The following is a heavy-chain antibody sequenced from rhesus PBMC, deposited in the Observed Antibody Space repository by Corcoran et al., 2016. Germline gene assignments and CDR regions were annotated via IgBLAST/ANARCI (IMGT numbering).Heavy chain of an antibody. Sequence: QVQLQESGPGLVKPSETRPLTCAVSGASISRSGGRWIRQPPRKGLEWIGGINGNIGNTPYNPSLKSLVTTSNDASKNQFSLKLSSVTAADTAVYYCARDDGNYFDQWGQGVLVTVSS. CDR2: INGNIGNT. CDR1: GASISRSG. CDR3: ARDDGNYFDQ. V-gene: IGHV4-80*01. J-gene: IGHJ4*01. D-gene: IGHD3-9*01.